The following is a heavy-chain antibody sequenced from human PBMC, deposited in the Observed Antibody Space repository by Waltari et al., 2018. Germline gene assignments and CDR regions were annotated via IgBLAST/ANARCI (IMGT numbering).Heavy chain of an antibody. V-gene: IGHV3-30*02. CDR1: GLTFSNYG. D-gene: IGHD5-18*01. CDR2: IQFDGSRK. CDR3: AKDFPGYK. J-gene: IGHJ4*02. Sequence: QVQLVESGGAVVQPGGSLRLSCVASGLTFSNYGLHWVRQAPGKGLEWVTFIQFDGSRKYYVDSVTGRFTISRDNSKSTLYLQMDSLRVDDMAVYYCAKDFPGYKWGQGTLVTVSS.